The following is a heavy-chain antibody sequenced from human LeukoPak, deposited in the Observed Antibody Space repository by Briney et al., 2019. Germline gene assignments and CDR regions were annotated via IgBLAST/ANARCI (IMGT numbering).Heavy chain of an antibody. CDR3: ARVFRYCSSTSCYKSYYYYGMDV. J-gene: IGHJ6*02. CDR1: GGSISSSSYY. D-gene: IGHD2-2*02. CDR2: IYYSGST. Sequence: SETLSLTCTVSGGSISSSSYYWGWIRQHPGTGLEWLGYIYYSGSTYYNPSLKSRVTISVDTSKNQFSLKLSSVTAADTAVYYCARVFRYCSSTSCYKSYYYYGMDVWGQGTTVTVSS. V-gene: IGHV4-31*03.